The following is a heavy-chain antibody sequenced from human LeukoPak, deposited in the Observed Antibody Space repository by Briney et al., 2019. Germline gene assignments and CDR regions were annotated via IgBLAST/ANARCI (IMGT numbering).Heavy chain of an antibody. D-gene: IGHD1-1*01. V-gene: IGHV1-18*01. J-gene: IGHJ3*02. Sequence: GASVKVSCKASGYTFTTYGISWVRQAPGQGLEWMGWVSAYNGNTNYAQKLQGRVTMTTDTSSNTAYMELGSLRSDDTAVYYCARGLQTARARNALDIWGQGKRSPSLQ. CDR2: VSAYNGNT. CDR1: GYTFTTYG. CDR3: ARGLQTARARNALDI.